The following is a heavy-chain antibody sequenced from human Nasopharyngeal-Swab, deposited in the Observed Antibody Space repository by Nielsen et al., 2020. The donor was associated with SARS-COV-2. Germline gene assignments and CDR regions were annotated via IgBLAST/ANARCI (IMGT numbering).Heavy chain of an antibody. V-gene: IGHV3-7*01. CDR1: GFIFRNYW. CDR3: AREAHDYSNYRRGTEWFDP. D-gene: IGHD4-11*01. CDR2: IKQGGSET. J-gene: IGHJ5*02. Sequence: GESLKISCAASGFIFRNYWMSWVRQAPGKGLEWLATIKQGGSETYYVDSVKGRFTISSDNSKNSVYLQINSLRAEDTAVYYCAREAHDYSNYRRGTEWFDPWGQGTLVTVSS.